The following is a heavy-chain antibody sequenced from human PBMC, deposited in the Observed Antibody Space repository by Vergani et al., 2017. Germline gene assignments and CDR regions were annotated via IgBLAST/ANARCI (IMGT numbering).Heavy chain of an antibody. CDR1: GFTFSSYG. J-gene: IGHJ6*02. D-gene: IGHD3-22*01. V-gene: IGHV3-49*04. CDR3: TFNYYDSRGYYYYYGMDV. CDR2: IRSKAYGGTT. Sequence: VQLVESGGGVVQPGRSLRLSCAASGFTFSSYGMHWVRQAPGKGLERVGFIRSKAYGGTTEYAECVKGRFTISRDDSKSIAYLQMNSLKTEDTAVYYCTFNYYDSRGYYYYYGMDVWGQGTTVTVSS.